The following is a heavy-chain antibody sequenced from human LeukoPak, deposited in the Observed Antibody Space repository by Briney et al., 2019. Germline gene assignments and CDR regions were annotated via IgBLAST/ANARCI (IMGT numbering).Heavy chain of an antibody. Sequence: GESLKISCKGSGYTFTNYWIGWVRQVPGKGLEWMGIIYPGDSDARYSPSFRGQVTISVDKSISTAYLQWSSLKASDTAVYFCARHKYPHTEFDYWGQGTLVTVSS. CDR1: GYTFTNYW. D-gene: IGHD2/OR15-2a*01. V-gene: IGHV5-51*01. J-gene: IGHJ4*02. CDR3: ARHKYPHTEFDY. CDR2: IYPGDSDA.